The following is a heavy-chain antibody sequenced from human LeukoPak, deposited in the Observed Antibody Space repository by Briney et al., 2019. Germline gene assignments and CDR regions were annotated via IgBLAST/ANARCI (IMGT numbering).Heavy chain of an antibody. CDR2: ISSGSSAI. J-gene: IGHJ4*02. CDR1: GFTFSSYS. V-gene: IGHV3-48*01. CDR3: AAQSGSGSNYPDY. Sequence: PGGSLRLSCAASGFTFSSYSMNWVRQALGKGLEWISYISSGSSAIYYADSVKGRFTISRDNAKNSLYLQTNSLRAEDTAVYYCAAQSGSGSNYPDYWGQGTLVTVSS. D-gene: IGHD3-10*01.